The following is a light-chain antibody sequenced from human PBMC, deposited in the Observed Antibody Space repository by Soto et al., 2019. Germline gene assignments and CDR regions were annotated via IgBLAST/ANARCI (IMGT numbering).Light chain of an antibody. V-gene: IGKV3-15*01. CDR2: GAS. CDR1: QSVSSN. Sequence: EMVMTQSPATLSVSPGERATLSCRASQSVSSNLAWYQQKPGQAPRLLIYGASTRATGIPARFSGSGSGADFTLTISSLEPEDFALYYCQQHINWPLTFGGGTKVDIK. CDR3: QQHINWPLT. J-gene: IGKJ4*01.